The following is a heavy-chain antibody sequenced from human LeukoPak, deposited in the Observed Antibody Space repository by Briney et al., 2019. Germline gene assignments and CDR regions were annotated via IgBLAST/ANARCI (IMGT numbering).Heavy chain of an antibody. J-gene: IGHJ3*02. Sequence: PSGTLSLTCALSGVSISSSDWWSWLRQPPGKGLEWIGEFYHSGSANYNPSLKSRVTISVDKSKNQFSLKLSSVTAADTAVYYCARALSWRAFDIWGQGTMVTVSS. CDR2: FYHSGSA. CDR3: ARALSWRAFDI. V-gene: IGHV4-4*02. CDR1: GVSISSSDW.